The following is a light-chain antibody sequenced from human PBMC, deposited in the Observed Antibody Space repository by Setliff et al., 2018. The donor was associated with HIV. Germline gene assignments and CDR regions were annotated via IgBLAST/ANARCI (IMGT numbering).Light chain of an antibody. Sequence: QSVLTQPPSVSGTPGQRDTISCTGSSSNIGAGYYVHWYQQLPGAAPKLLIYSNNNRPSGISNRFSGSKSGNTASLTISGLQAEDEADYYCSSYTTSSTYVFGTGTKVTVL. CDR1: SSNIGAGYY. CDR3: SSYTTSSTYV. J-gene: IGLJ1*01. CDR2: SNN. V-gene: IGLV1-40*01.